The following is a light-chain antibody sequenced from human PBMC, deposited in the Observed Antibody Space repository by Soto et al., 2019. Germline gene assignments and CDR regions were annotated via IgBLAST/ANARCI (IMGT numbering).Light chain of an antibody. J-gene: IGKJ4*01. Sequence: DIQMTPSPSTLSASVGDRVTITCRASQTISSWLAWYQQKPGQAPKLLIYKASSLESAVPSRFSGSGSGTEFTLTISGLQPDDFATYYCQQYNSYPLTFGGGTKVDIK. CDR1: QTISSW. V-gene: IGKV1-5*03. CDR3: QQYNSYPLT. CDR2: KAS.